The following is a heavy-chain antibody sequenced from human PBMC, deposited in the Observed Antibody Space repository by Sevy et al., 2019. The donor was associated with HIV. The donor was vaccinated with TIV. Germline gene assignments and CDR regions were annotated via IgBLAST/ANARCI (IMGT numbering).Heavy chain of an antibody. D-gene: IGHD5-12*01. V-gene: IGHV3-7*01. CDR2: IKHDGSEK. J-gene: IGHJ4*02. Sequence: GGSLRLSCAVAGFPFSNYWMSWVHQAPGKGLEWVANIKHDGSEKYYADSVKGRFTISRDNARNSLYVQLNSLGAEDTAVYYCARDPGRSGYSAYDPSRDWGQGTLVTVSS. CDR1: GFPFSNYW. CDR3: ARDPGRSGYSAYDPSRD.